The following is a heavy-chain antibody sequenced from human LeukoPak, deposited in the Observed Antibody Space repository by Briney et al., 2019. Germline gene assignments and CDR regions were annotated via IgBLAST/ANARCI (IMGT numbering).Heavy chain of an antibody. Sequence: PGGSLRLSCAASGFTFSSYWMSWVRQAPGKGLEWVANIKQDGSEKYYVDSVKGRFTISRDNAKNSLYLQMNSLRAEDTAVYYCARVNIAAAWSWFDPWGQGTLVTVSS. CDR1: GFTFSSYW. CDR2: IKQDGSEK. CDR3: ARVNIAAAWSWFDP. V-gene: IGHV3-7*01. J-gene: IGHJ5*02. D-gene: IGHD6-13*01.